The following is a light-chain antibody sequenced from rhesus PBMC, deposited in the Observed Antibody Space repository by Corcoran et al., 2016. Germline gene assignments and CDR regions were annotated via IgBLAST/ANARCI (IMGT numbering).Light chain of an antibody. CDR1: KGISRW. Sequence: DIQMKQCPSSLYVTVGDTVTITCRASKGISRWVAWYQQKPRKAPKLLIYKASRLQSGVPSRFSGSGSGTDLPLTLSSLPSDDFATYYCQQYSSRPLTFGEGTKVEIK. CDR2: KAS. V-gene: IGKV1-22*01. J-gene: IGKJ4*01. CDR3: QQYSSRPLT.